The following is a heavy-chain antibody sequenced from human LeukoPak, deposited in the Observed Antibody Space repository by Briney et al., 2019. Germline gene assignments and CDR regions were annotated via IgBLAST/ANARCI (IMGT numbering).Heavy chain of an antibody. CDR3: ARGGEWLPFDY. J-gene: IGHJ4*02. Sequence: SETLSLTCAVYGGSFSGYYWSWIRQPPGKGLEWIGEINHSGSTYYNPSLKSRVTISVDKSKNQFSLKLSSVTAADTAVYYCARGGEWLPFDYWGQGTLVTVSS. D-gene: IGHD5-12*01. V-gene: IGHV4-34*01. CDR2: INHSGST. CDR1: GGSFSGYY.